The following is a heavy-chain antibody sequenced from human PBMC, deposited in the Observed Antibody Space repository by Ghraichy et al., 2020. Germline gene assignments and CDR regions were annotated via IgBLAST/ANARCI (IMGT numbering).Heavy chain of an antibody. CDR3: AREFRPSYCSAYSCYPKDAFDF. Sequence: ASVKVSCKTSGYIFAGYYIHWVRQAPGQGLEWIGRINPSSGFRNYARRFQGRVSMTTESSIRTAFMQLSGLRFDDTAIYYCAREFRPSYCSAYSCYPKDAFDFLGQGTMVPVSS. D-gene: IGHD2-15*01. CDR1: GYIFAGYY. V-gene: IGHV1-2*06. CDR2: INPSSGFR. J-gene: IGHJ3*01.